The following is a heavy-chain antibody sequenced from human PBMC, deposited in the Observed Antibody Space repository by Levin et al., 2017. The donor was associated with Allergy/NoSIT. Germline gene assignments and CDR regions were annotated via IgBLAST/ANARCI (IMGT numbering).Heavy chain of an antibody. CDR3: ARRPGPDYVIDY. V-gene: IGHV4-34*01. CDR1: GGSFSGYY. CDR2: INHSGST. J-gene: IGHJ4*02. D-gene: IGHD4-17*01. Sequence: SQTLSLPCAVYGGSFSGYYWSWIRQPPGKGLEWIGEINHSGSTNYNPSLKSRVTISVDTSKNQFSLKLSSVTAADTAVYYCARRPGPDYVIDYWGQGTLVTVSS.